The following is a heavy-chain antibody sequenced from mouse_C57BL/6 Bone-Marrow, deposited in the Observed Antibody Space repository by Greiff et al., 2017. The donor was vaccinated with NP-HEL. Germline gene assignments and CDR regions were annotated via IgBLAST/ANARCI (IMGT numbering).Heavy chain of an antibody. CDR2: ISGGGGNT. J-gene: IGHJ4*01. V-gene: IGHV5-9*01. D-gene: IGHD2-1*01. Sequence: DVQLVESGGGLVKPGGSLKLSCAASGFTFSSYTMSWVRQTPEKRLEWVATISGGGGNTYYPDSVKGRFTISRDNAKNTLYLQMSSLRSEDTALYYCARHGIYYGNYGGYAMDYWGQGTSVTVSS. CDR3: ARHGIYYGNYGGYAMDY. CDR1: GFTFSSYT.